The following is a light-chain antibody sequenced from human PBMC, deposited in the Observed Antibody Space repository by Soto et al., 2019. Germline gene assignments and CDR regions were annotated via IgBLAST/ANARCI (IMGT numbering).Light chain of an antibody. CDR2: EAS. CDR3: QQYTSYPWT. V-gene: IGKV4-1*01. J-gene: IGKJ1*01. Sequence: DSVMPQSPDSLAVPLRERATINCNSSQSVLYSSNNKNYLAWFQQKAGKAPRLLIYEASRLESGVPSRISGSGSGTEFTLTISSLQPDDFATYYCQQYTSYPWTFGQGTKVDIK. CDR1: QSVLYSSNNKNY.